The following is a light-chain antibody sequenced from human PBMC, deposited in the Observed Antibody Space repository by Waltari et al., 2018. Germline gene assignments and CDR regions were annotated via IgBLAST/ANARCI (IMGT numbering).Light chain of an antibody. CDR2: EVS. CDR3: CSYARSSTFV. Sequence: QSALTQPASVSGSPGQSITISCTGTSSDVGSYNLVSWYHQHPGKAPQLMIYEVSKRPSGVSNRFSGSKSGNTASLAISGLQTEDEADYYCCSYARSSTFVFGAGTKVSVL. CDR1: SSDVGSYNL. J-gene: IGLJ1*01. V-gene: IGLV2-23*02.